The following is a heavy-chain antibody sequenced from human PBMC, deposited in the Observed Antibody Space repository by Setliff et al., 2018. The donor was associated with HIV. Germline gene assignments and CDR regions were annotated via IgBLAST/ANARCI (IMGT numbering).Heavy chain of an antibody. CDR2: IYNSAST. D-gene: IGHD2-21*02. J-gene: IGHJ4*02. CDR1: GDSVRSRPYY. Sequence: PSETLSLTCTVSGDSVRSRPYYWTWIRQPPGKGLEWIGYIYNSASTSYNPSLKSRVTISVDTSKNQFSLKLTSVTAADTAVYYCARLSGDYYYFDYWGQGTLVTVSS. CDR3: ARLSGDYYYFDY. V-gene: IGHV4-61*01.